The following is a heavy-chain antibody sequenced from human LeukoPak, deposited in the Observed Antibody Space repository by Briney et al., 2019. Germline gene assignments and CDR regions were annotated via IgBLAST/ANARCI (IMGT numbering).Heavy chain of an antibody. D-gene: IGHD6-6*01. V-gene: IGHV4-59*01. CDR2: IYYSGST. CDR3: AREGAARPRGYFHY. J-gene: IGHJ4*02. CDR1: GGSISNYY. Sequence: SETLSLTCTVSGGSISNYYWSWIRQPPGKGLEWIGYIYYSGSTNYNPSLKSRVTISVDTSKNQFSLKLSSVTAADTAVYYCAREGAARPRGYFHYWGQGTLVTVSS.